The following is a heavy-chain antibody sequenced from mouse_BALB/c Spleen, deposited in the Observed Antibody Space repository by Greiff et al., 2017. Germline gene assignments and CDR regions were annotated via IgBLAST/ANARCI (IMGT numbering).Heavy chain of an antibody. Sequence: VQLQQSGTVLARPGASVKMSCKASGYTFTSYWMHWVKQRPGQGLEWIGAIYPGNSDTSYNQKFKGKAKLTAVTSTSTAYMELSSLTNEDSAVYYYSSYYDYDGSFDYWGQGTTVTVSS. D-gene: IGHD2-4*01. CDR3: SSYYDYDGSFDY. CDR1: GYTFTSYW. CDR2: IYPGNSDT. V-gene: IGHV1-5*01. J-gene: IGHJ2*01.